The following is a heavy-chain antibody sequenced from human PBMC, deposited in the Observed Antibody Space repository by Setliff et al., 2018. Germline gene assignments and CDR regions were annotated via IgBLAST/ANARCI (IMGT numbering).Heavy chain of an antibody. D-gene: IGHD3-10*01. J-gene: IGHJ4*02. V-gene: IGHV4-34*01. CDR1: GGSFSGYF. CDR3: ARGRYYGSGSYSL. CDR2: VNDSGSA. Sequence: LSETLSLTCDVFGGSFSGYFWAWIRQSPGKGLEWIGDVNDSGSANYKPSLKSRLTISRDTSKNQLSLNLSSVTAADTAVYYCARGRYYGSGSYSLWGQGTLVTVSS.